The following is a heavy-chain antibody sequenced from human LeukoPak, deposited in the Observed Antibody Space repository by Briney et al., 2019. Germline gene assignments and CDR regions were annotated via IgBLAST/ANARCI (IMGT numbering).Heavy chain of an antibody. CDR1: GGSISSYY. D-gene: IGHD3-22*01. CDR3: ARGLSDSSGYYYYYMDV. V-gene: IGHV4-4*07. Sequence: SETLSLTCTVSGGSISSYYWSWIRQPPGKGLEWIGRIYTSGSTNYNPSLKSRVTMSVDTSKNQFSLKLSSVTAADTAVYYCARGLSDSSGYYYYYMDVWGKGTTVTISS. CDR2: IYTSGST. J-gene: IGHJ6*03.